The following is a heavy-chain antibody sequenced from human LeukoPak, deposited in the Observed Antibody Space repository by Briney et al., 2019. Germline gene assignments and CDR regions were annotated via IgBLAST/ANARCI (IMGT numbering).Heavy chain of an antibody. J-gene: IGHJ4*02. Sequence: AASVKVSCKASGYTFTSYDINWVRQATGQGLEWMGWMNPNSGNTGYAQKFQGRVTMTRNTSISTAYIELSSLRSEDTAVYYCARLSAPRIAARPGDYWGQGTLVTVSS. CDR2: MNPNSGNT. D-gene: IGHD6-6*01. CDR1: GYTFTSYD. CDR3: ARLSAPRIAARPGDY. V-gene: IGHV1-8*01.